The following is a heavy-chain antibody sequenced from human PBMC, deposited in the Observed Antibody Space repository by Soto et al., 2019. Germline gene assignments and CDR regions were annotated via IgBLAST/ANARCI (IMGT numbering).Heavy chain of an antibody. CDR2: IYYTGST. J-gene: IGHJ4*02. V-gene: IGHV4-59*01. CDR1: GGSMSSNY. CDR3: ARGGSYGNFFDY. Sequence: SETLSLTCTVSGGSMSSNYWTWIRQSPGKGLEWIGYIYYTGSTKYNPSLNSRVTISLDTSKTQFSLRLTSVTSADTAVYYCARGGSYGNFFDYWGRGAQVTVSS. D-gene: IGHD1-26*01.